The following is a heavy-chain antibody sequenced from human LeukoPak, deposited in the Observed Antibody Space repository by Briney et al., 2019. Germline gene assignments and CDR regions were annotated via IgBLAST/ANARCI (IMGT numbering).Heavy chain of an antibody. CDR1: GGSISSHY. D-gene: IGHD3-10*01. CDR3: ARSYNSGSYYPFYFDF. CDR2: IYYTGNT. V-gene: IGHV4-59*11. Sequence: SETLFLTCTVSGGSISSHYWSWIRQSPGKGLEWIGHIYYTGNTNYGPSPMSRVTISVDTSKNYFSLKLNSVTAADTAVYYCARSYNSGSYYPFYFDFWGQGALVTVSS. J-gene: IGHJ4*02.